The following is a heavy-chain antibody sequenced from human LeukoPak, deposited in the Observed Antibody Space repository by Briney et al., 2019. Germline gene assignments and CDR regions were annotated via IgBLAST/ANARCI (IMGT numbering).Heavy chain of an antibody. D-gene: IGHD7-27*01. CDR3: ARPQDFGLTGMNAFDI. J-gene: IGHJ3*02. CDR2: IYPGDSDT. Sequence: GESLKISRKGSGYSFNTYWIGWGRQRPGKGLEWMGIIYPGDSDTKYSPSFQGQVTISADKSISPAYLQWSSLKASDTAMYYCARPQDFGLTGMNAFDIWGQGTMVTVSS. V-gene: IGHV5-51*01. CDR1: GYSFNTYW.